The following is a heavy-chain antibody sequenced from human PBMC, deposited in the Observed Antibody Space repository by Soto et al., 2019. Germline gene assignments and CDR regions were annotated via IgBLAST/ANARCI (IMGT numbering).Heavy chain of an antibody. Sequence: GGALRLSCAASGFTFSSYGMHWVRQAPGKGLEWVAVISYDGSNKYYADSVKGRFTISRDNSKNTLYLQMNSLRAEDTAVYYCAKVGHLFRPSYSYYGMDVWGQGTTVTVSS. CDR1: GFTFSSYG. CDR3: AKVGHLFRPSYSYYGMDV. D-gene: IGHD3-3*01. J-gene: IGHJ6*02. V-gene: IGHV3-30*18. CDR2: ISYDGSNK.